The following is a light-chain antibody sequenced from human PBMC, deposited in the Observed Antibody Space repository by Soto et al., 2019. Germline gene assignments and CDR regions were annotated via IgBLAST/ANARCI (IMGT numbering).Light chain of an antibody. CDR3: QQSYTTPYT. J-gene: IGKJ2*01. V-gene: IGKV1-39*01. CDR2: GAS. CDR1: QTISSY. Sequence: DIQMTQSPSSLSASVGDRVTITCRASQTISSYLNWYHQKPGKTPQLLIYGASSLQSGATSRFSGSGSGTHFTLTISSLQPEDFATYYCQQSYTTPYTFGQGTKLEIK.